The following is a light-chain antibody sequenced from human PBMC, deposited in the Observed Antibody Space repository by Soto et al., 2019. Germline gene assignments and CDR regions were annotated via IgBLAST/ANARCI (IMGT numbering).Light chain of an antibody. CDR3: QQYGSSPWT. V-gene: IGKV3-20*01. Sequence: EIVLTQSPGTLSLSPGERGTLSCRASPGVGSNYLAWYQQKPGQAPRLLIYGASSRATGIPDRFSGSGSGADFTLTINRLEPEDCAVYYCQQYGSSPWTFGQGTTVDIK. J-gene: IGKJ1*01. CDR2: GAS. CDR1: PGVGSNY.